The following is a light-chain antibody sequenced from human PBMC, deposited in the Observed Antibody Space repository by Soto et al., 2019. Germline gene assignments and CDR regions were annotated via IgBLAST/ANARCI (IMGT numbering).Light chain of an antibody. CDR2: KAT. V-gene: IGKV1-5*03. CDR1: QSIGSG. CDR3: QQYHDFQYT. J-gene: IGKJ2*01. Sequence: DFQMTQSPSTLSASVGDGVTITCRASQSIGSGLAWYQQQPGKAPKLLIYKATNLQRGVSSRFSGSGSGTDFSLTISSPQPADSATYYGQQYHDFQYTFGQGTKLEI.